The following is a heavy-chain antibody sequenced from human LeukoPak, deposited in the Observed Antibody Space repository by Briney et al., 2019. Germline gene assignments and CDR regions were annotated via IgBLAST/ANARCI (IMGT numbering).Heavy chain of an antibody. J-gene: IGHJ4*02. Sequence: GASVKVSCKASGYTFTGYYMHWVRQAPGQGLEWMGWISAYNGNTNYAQKLQGRVTMTTDTSTSTAYMELRSLRSDDTAVYYCARVRRFGELLLDYWGQGTLVTVSS. D-gene: IGHD3-10*01. CDR3: ARVRRFGELLLDY. V-gene: IGHV1-18*04. CDR2: ISAYNGNT. CDR1: GYTFTGYY.